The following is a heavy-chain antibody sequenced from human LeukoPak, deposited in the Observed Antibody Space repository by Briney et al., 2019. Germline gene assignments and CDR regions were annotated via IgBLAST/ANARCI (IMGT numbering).Heavy chain of an antibody. J-gene: IGHJ6*02. CDR3: ASMRTTLYYYYGMDV. V-gene: IGHV4-59*12. CDR2: IYHSGST. D-gene: IGHD1-1*01. Sequence: LXXXVSGGSIXXXXWSXXXQXXXXGXXXXGYIYHSGSTNYNPSLKSRVTISVDKSKNQFSLKLSSVTAADTAVYYCASMRTTLYYYYGMDVWGQGTTVTVS. CDR1: GGSIXXXX.